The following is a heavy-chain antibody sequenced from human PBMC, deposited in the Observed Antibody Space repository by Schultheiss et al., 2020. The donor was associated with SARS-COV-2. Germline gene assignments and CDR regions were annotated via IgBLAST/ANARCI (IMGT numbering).Heavy chain of an antibody. D-gene: IGHD2-15*01. CDR3: ARAPGYCSGGSCYPYGMDV. V-gene: IGHV3-21*04. CDR2: ISSSSSYI. J-gene: IGHJ6*02. Sequence: GGSLRLSCAASGFTFSSYAMHWVRQAPGKGLEWVSSISSSSSYIYYADSVKGRFTISRDNAKNSLYLQMNSLRGEDTAVYYCARAPGYCSGGSCYPYGMDVWGQGTTVTVSS. CDR1: GFTFSSYA.